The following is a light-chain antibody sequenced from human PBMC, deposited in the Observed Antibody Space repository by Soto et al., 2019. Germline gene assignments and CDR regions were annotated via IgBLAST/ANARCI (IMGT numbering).Light chain of an antibody. Sequence: IVMTQSPATLSVAPGERVTLSCRASQSVSNNLAWYQQKPGQAPWLLIYAASTRSTGLQDRFRGSGSGTQFTLNISRLQSEDFTVYYCQQYNNSPPLTFGGGTKVEIK. CDR2: AAS. CDR1: QSVSNN. J-gene: IGKJ4*01. CDR3: QQYNNSPPLT. V-gene: IGKV3-15*01.